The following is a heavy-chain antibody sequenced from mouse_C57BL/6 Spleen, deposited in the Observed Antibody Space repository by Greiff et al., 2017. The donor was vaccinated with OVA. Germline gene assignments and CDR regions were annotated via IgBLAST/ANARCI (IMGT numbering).Heavy chain of an antibody. V-gene: IGHV1-76*01. CDR1: GYTFTDYY. CDR3: ARMETGNWFAY. CDR2: IYPGSGNT. D-gene: IGHD4-1*01. J-gene: IGHJ3*01. Sequence: QVQLQQSGAELVRPGASVKLSCKASGYTFTDYYINWVKQRPGQGLEWIARIYPGSGNTYYNEKFKGKATLTAEKSSSTAYMQLSSLTSEDSAVYFCARMETGNWFAYWGQGTLVTVSA.